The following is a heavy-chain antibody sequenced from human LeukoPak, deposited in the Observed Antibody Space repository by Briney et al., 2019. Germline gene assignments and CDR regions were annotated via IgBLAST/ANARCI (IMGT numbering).Heavy chain of an antibody. CDR3: ARLVDYDNSGDPDIFDI. CDR2: INYSGRI. Sequence: PSETLSLTCIVSSGFISSYYWSWIRQTPGKGLEWIAFINYSGRIKYSPSLQSRVSISLDTSKNHFSLQLRSVVAADTAVYYCARLVDYDNSGDPDIFDIWGQGTIVSIS. D-gene: IGHD3-22*01. J-gene: IGHJ3*02. V-gene: IGHV4-59*01. CDR1: SGFISSYY.